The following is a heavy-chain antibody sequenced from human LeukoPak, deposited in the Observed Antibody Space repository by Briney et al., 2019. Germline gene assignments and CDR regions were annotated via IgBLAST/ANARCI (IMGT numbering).Heavy chain of an antibody. CDR1: GGTFSSYA. D-gene: IGHD6-6*01. CDR2: IIPIFGTA. CDR3: ARGFRAARLRGEAFDI. Sequence: GASVKVSCKASGGTFSSYAISWVRQAPGQGLEWMGGIIPIFGTANYAQKFQGRVTITTDESTSTACMEASSLRSEDTAVYYCARGFRAARLRGEAFDIWGQGTMVTVSS. J-gene: IGHJ3*02. V-gene: IGHV1-69*05.